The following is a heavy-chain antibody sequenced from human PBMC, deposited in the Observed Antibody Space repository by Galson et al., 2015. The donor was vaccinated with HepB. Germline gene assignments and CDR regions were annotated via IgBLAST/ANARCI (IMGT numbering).Heavy chain of an antibody. V-gene: IGHV3-30*18. CDR3: AKGRAWGSYEPAARGGMDV. Sequence: SLRLSCAASGFTFSSYGMHWVRQAPGKGLERVAVISDDGSNKYYADSVKGRFTISRDNSKNTLYLQMNSLRAEDTAVYYCAKGRAWGSYEPAARGGMDVWGKGTTVTVSS. CDR2: ISDDGSNK. CDR1: GFTFSSYG. J-gene: IGHJ6*04. D-gene: IGHD2-2*01.